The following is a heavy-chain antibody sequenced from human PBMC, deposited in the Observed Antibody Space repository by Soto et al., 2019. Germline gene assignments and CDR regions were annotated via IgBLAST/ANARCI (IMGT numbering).Heavy chain of an antibody. CDR3: AAEPAEDIVVVPAAMRGPFYYYYMDV. D-gene: IGHD2-2*01. Sequence: EVQLLESGGGLVQPGGSLRLSCAASGFTFSSYAMSWVRQAPGKGLEWVSAISGSGGSTYYADSVKGRFTISRDNSKNTLYLQMNRLRAEDTAVYYCAAEPAEDIVVVPAAMRGPFYYYYMDVWGKGTTVTVSS. J-gene: IGHJ6*03. CDR1: GFTFSSYA. CDR2: ISGSGGST. V-gene: IGHV3-23*01.